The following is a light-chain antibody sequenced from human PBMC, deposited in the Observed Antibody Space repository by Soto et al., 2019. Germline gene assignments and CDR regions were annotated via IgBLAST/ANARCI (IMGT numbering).Light chain of an antibody. J-gene: IGLJ3*02. CDR2: EVS. CDR3: SSYTSSSTWV. Sequence: QSALTQPASVSGSPGQSITISCTGTSSDVGGYNYVSWYQQNPGKAPKLMIYEVSNRPSGVSNRFSGSKSGNTASLTISGLQAEDEAEYYCSSYTSSSTWVFGGGTKLTVL. V-gene: IGLV2-14*01. CDR1: SSDVGGYNY.